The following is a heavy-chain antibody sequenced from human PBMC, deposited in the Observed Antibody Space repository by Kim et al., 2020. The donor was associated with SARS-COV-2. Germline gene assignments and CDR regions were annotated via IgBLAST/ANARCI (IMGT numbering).Heavy chain of an antibody. J-gene: IGHJ3*02. V-gene: IGHV3-23*01. Sequence: KRRSTISRDNTKNTLYLQMSSLRAEDTAVYYCASQGYYYDSSGSRRAFDIWGQGTMVTVSS. CDR3: ASQGYYYDSSGSRRAFDI. D-gene: IGHD3-22*01.